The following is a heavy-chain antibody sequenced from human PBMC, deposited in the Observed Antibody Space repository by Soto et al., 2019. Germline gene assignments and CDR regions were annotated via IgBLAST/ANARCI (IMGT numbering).Heavy chain of an antibody. CDR1: GFTFSSYW. CDR2: IKQDGSEK. Sequence: SLRLSCAASGFTFSSYWMSWVRQAPGKGLEWVANIKQDGSEKYYVDSVKGRFTISRDNAKNSLYLQMNSLRAEDTAVYYCARESPYYDSSGYPLDYWGQGTLVTVSS. CDR3: ARESPYYDSSGYPLDY. D-gene: IGHD3-22*01. J-gene: IGHJ4*02. V-gene: IGHV3-7*01.